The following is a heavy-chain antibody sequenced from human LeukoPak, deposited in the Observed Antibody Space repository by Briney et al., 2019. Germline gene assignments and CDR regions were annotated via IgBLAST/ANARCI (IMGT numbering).Heavy chain of an antibody. CDR2: IIPIFGTA. D-gene: IGHD2-2*01. CDR1: GGTFSSYA. CDR3: AREDVVPAAVPLDY. Sequence: ASVKVSCKASGGTFSSYAISWVRQAPGQGLEWMGGIIPIFGTANYAQKFQGRVTITADESTSTAYMELSSLRSEHTAVYYCAREDVVPAAVPLDYWGQGTLVTVSS. J-gene: IGHJ4*02. V-gene: IGHV1-69*13.